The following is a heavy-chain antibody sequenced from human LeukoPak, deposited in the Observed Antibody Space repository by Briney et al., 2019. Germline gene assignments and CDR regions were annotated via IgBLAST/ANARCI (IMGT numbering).Heavy chain of an antibody. CDR1: GFPFSSYW. Sequence: PGGSLRLSCAASGFPFSSYWMSWVRQAPGKGLEWVANTKQDGREKYYVDSVKGRFTISRDNAKNSLYLQVNSLRAEDTAVYYRAREFQDYYDSSGYDLWGQGTLVTVSS. D-gene: IGHD3-22*01. CDR3: AREFQDYYDSSGYDL. CDR2: TKQDGREK. J-gene: IGHJ4*02. V-gene: IGHV3-7*01.